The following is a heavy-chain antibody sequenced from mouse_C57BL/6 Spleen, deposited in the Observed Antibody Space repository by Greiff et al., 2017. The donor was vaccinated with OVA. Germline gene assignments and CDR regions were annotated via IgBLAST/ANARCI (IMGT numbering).Heavy chain of an antibody. D-gene: IGHD4-1*01. Sequence: EVKVVESGGGLVKPGGSLQLSCAASGFTFSSYAMSWVRQTPETRLEWVATISDGGSYTYYPDNVTGRVTISRDNAKNNLYLQMSHLKSEDTAMYYCARDHTGSLDYWGQGTTLTVSS. CDR3: ARDHTGSLDY. CDR2: ISDGGSYT. CDR1: GFTFSSYA. J-gene: IGHJ2*01. V-gene: IGHV5-4*01.